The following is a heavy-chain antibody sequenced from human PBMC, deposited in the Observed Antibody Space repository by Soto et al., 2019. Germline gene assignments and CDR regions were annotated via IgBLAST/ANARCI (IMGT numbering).Heavy chain of an antibody. V-gene: IGHV1-69*01. CDR2: IIPIFGTA. J-gene: IGHJ6*02. CDR3: AREAPPPAGSDYYGMDV. Sequence: QVQLVQSGAEVKKPGSSVKVSCKASGGTFSSYAISWVRQAPGQGLEWMGGIIPIFGTANYAQKFQGRVTITADESTSTAYMELSSLRSEDTAVYYCAREAPPPAGSDYYGMDVWGQGTTVTVSS. D-gene: IGHD2-15*01. CDR1: GGTFSSYA.